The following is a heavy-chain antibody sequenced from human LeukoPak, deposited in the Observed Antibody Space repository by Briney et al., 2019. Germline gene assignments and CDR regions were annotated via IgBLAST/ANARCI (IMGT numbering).Heavy chain of an antibody. CDR3: ARGGGYCSGGSCYWSNWFDP. CDR1: GYTFTSYG. Sequence: ASVKVSCKASGYTFTSYGISWVRQAPGQGLEWMGWISAYNGNTNYAQKFQGRVTMTRNTSISTAYMELSSLRSEDTAVYYCARGGGYCSGGSCYWSNWFDPWGQGTLVTVSS. D-gene: IGHD2-15*01. J-gene: IGHJ5*02. CDR2: ISAYNGNT. V-gene: IGHV1-18*01.